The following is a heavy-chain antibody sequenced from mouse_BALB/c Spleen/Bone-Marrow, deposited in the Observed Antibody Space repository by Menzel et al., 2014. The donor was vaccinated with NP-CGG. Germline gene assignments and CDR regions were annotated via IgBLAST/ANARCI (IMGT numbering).Heavy chain of an antibody. CDR1: GYTFSSYW. V-gene: IGHV1-9*01. Sequence: QLVESGAELMKPGASVKISCKATGYTFSSYWIEWVKQRPGHGLEWIGEILPGSSSTNYNEKFKGKATFTADTSSNTAYMQLSSLTSEDSAVYYCARRGSSWFAYWGQGTLVTVSA. CDR2: ILPGSSST. CDR3: ARRGSSWFAY. J-gene: IGHJ3*01.